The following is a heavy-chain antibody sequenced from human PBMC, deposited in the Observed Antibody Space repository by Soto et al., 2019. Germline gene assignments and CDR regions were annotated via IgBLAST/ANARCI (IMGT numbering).Heavy chain of an antibody. J-gene: IGHJ3*02. CDR3: GRVVMTYDSSGYYAAFEAFDI. D-gene: IGHD3-22*01. Sequence: QVQLVQSGAEVKKPGASVKVSCKASGYSFNNYDITWVRQAPGQGLEWMGWISGYNDNTNYAQKFQGRVTMTTDTSTRKAYMELRSLRSDDTAVYYCGRVVMTYDSSGYYAAFEAFDIWGQGTMVTVSS. CDR1: GYSFNNYD. V-gene: IGHV1-18*01. CDR2: ISGYNDNT.